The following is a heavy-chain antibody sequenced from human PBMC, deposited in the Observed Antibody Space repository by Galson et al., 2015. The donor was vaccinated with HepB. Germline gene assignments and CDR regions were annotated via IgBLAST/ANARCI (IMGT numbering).Heavy chain of an antibody. Sequence: SLSLSCAASAFSFSNFGMNWVRQAPGTGLEWVAFIWYDGSKKFYADSVKGRFTISRDNSNNTLYLQMNSLRAEDTAVYYCARGGYGGHVFDCWGRGTLVTVSS. J-gene: IGHJ4*02. V-gene: IGHV3-33*04. CDR2: IWYDGSKK. CDR1: AFSFSNFG. CDR3: ARGGYGGHVFDC. D-gene: IGHD4-23*01.